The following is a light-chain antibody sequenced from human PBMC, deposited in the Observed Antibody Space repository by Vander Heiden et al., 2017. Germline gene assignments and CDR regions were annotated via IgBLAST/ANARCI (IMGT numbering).Light chain of an antibody. Sequence: EIVLTQSPATLSVSPGERATLSCRASQSVSRHLAWYQQKPGQAPRLLIYDTSNSATGIPARFSGSGSGTDFTLTISSLEAEDFAVYYCQQRINWPWTFGQGTKVEIK. V-gene: IGKV3-11*01. J-gene: IGKJ1*01. CDR2: DTS. CDR3: QQRINWPWT. CDR1: QSVSRH.